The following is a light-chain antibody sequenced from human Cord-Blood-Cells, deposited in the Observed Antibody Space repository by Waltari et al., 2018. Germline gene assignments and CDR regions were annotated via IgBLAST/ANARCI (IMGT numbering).Light chain of an antibody. V-gene: IGLV2-14*01. Sequence: QSALTQPASVSGSPGKATTLSCTGTSSDVGGYNYSSWYQQHPGKAPKLMIYDVSNRPSGVSNRFSGSNSGNTASLTISGLQAEDEADYYCSSYTSSSTLVFGGGTKLTVL. CDR2: DVS. CDR1: SSDVGGYNY. J-gene: IGLJ2*01. CDR3: SSYTSSSTLV.